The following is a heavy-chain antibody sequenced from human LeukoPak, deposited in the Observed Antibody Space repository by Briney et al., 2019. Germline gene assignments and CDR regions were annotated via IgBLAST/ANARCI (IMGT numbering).Heavy chain of an antibody. D-gene: IGHD3-22*01. Sequence: ASVKVSCKASGYTFTSYYMHWVRQAPGQGLEWMGIINPSGGSTSYAQKFQGRVTMTRDTSTSTVYMELRSLTSDDTAVYYCARDFSYTSGFKVVVDYWGQGSLVIVSS. CDR2: INPSGGST. J-gene: IGHJ4*02. CDR3: ARDFSYTSGFKVVVDY. V-gene: IGHV1-46*01. CDR1: GYTFTSYY.